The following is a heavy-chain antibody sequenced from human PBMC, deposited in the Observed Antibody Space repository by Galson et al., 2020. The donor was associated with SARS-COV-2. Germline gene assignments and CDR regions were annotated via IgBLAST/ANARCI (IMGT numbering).Heavy chain of an antibody. J-gene: IGHJ6*02. CDR2: IYTSGST. V-gene: IGHV4-4*07. Sequence: SETLSLTCTVSGGSISSYYWSWIRQPAGKGLEWIGRIYTSGSTNYNPSLKSRVTMSVDTSKNQFSLKLSSVTAADTAVYYCASFYGSELQGEGTNYGMDVWGQGTTVTVSS. CDR3: ASFYGSELQGEGTNYGMDV. CDR1: GGSISSYY. D-gene: IGHD3-10*01.